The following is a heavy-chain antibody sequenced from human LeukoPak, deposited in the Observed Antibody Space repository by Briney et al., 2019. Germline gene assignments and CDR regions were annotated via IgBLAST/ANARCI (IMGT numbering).Heavy chain of an antibody. D-gene: IGHD4-17*01. CDR1: GFTFSSYA. V-gene: IGHV3-74*01. CDR2: INSDGSST. CDR3: AREDYGDYLYDY. J-gene: IGHJ4*02. Sequence: GGSLRLSCAASGFTFSSYAMHWVRQAPGKGLVWVSRINSDGSSTSYADSVKGRFTISRDNAKNTLYLQMNSLRAEDTAVYYCAREDYGDYLYDYWGQGTLVTVSS.